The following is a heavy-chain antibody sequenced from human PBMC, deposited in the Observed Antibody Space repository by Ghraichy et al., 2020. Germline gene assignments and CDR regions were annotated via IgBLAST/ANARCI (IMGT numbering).Heavy chain of an antibody. Sequence: GGSLRLSCAASGFTFSSCSMSWVRQAPGHGLEWVSAISGDAGVRHYADSVKGRFTISRDNSKNTLYLQMNSLRAEDTAVYYCAKGPGSSSGKRYFDYWGQGSLVTVSS. CDR1: GFTFSSCS. CDR2: ISGDAGVR. D-gene: IGHD6-13*01. V-gene: IGHV3-23*01. CDR3: AKGPGSSSGKRYFDY. J-gene: IGHJ4*02.